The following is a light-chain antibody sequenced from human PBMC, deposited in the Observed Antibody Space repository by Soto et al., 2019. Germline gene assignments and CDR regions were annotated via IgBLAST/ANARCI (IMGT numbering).Light chain of an antibody. CDR3: QQRRDSPPVT. J-gene: IGKJ4*01. CDR1: QSVSSY. Sequence: EIVLTQSPATLSLSPGERATLSCSASQSVSSYLAWYPQKPGQAPRLLIYDASNRATGIPARFSGSGSGTDCTLTISSLEPEDFAIYYCQQRRDSPPVTFGAGTKVEIK. CDR2: DAS. V-gene: IGKV3-11*01.